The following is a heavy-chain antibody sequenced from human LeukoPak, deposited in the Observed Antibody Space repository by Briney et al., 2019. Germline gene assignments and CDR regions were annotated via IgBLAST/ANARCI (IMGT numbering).Heavy chain of an antibody. J-gene: IGHJ3*02. V-gene: IGHV3-48*03. D-gene: IGHD6-13*01. CDR1: GFTFSSYE. CDR3: ARGRIAAAGINDAFDI. CDR2: ISSSGSTI. Sequence: QPGGSLRLSCAASGFTFSSYEMNWVRQAPGKGLEWVSYISSSGSTIYYADSVKGRFTISRDNAKNSLYLQMNSLRAEDTAVYYCARGRIAAAGINDAFDIWGQGTMVTVSS.